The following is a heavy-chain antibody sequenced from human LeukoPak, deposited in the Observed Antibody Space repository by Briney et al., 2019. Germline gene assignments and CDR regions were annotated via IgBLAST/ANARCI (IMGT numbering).Heavy chain of an antibody. CDR2: IIPIFGTA. CDR1: GGTFSSYA. J-gene: IGHJ3*02. CDR3: ARDRTIFGVVRAFDI. Sequence: ASVKVSCKASGGTFSSYAISWVRQAPGQGLEWMGGIIPIFGTANYAQKFQGRVTITTDESTSTAYMELSSLRSEDTAVYYCARDRTIFGVVRAFDIWGQGTMVTVSS. D-gene: IGHD3-3*01. V-gene: IGHV1-69*05.